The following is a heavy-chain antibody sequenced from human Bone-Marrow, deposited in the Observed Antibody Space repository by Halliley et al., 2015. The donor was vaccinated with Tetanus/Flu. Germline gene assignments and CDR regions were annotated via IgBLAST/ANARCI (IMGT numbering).Heavy chain of an antibody. V-gene: IGHV6-1*01. CDR3: PRKGVMSPDGFD. J-gene: IGHJ3*01. CDR1: GDTVSSTSAA. D-gene: IGHD2-8*01. CDR2: TYFRSGWKN. Sequence: GLVKPSQTLSLSCGISGDTVSSTSAAWNWVRRSPSRGLEWLGRTYFRSGWKNDYAVSVKGRIIVSPDTSKNLFSLRLSSVTAENAAFYYCPRKGVMSPDGFD.